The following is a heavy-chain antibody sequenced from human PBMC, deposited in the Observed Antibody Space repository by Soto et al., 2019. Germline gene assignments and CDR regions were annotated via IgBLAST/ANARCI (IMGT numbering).Heavy chain of an antibody. D-gene: IGHD6-19*01. CDR1: GGSISSSNYY. CDR3: ARHFEQWLVRGFDY. Sequence: PSETLSLTCTVSGGSISSSNYYWGWIRQPPGKGLEWIGSIFHSGSTYYNPSLKSRVTISVETSKDQFSLKLSSVTAADKAVDYCARHFEQWLVRGFDYWGQGTLVTVSS. J-gene: IGHJ4*02. V-gene: IGHV4-39*01. CDR2: IFHSGST.